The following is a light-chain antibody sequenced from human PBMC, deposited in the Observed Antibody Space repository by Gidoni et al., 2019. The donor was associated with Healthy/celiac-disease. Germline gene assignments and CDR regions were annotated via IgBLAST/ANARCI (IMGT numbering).Light chain of an antibody. CDR1: QSISSY. J-gene: IGKJ2*01. CDR3: QQSYT. CDR2: AAS. Sequence: DIQMTQSPSSLSASVGDRVTITSRASQSISSYLNWYQQKPGQAPKLLIYAASSLQSGVPSRFSGSGSGTAFTLTISSLLPEDFAPYYCQQSYTFGQGTKLEIK. V-gene: IGKV1-39*01.